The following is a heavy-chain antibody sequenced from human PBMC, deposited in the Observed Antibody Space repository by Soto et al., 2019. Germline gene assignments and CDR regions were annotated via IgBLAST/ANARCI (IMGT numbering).Heavy chain of an antibody. Sequence: QVQLQESGPGLVKPSETLSLTCTVSGGSISRYFWTWVRQPPGKGLEWIGYIYYSGSTYYNPSLKSRVLISIDTSKNQFSLKLSSVTAADTALYYCAREDVVRGVMGAFDIWGQGTMVTVSS. CDR3: AREDVVRGVMGAFDI. V-gene: IGHV4-59*01. CDR1: GGSISRYF. D-gene: IGHD3-10*01. CDR2: IYYSGST. J-gene: IGHJ3*02.